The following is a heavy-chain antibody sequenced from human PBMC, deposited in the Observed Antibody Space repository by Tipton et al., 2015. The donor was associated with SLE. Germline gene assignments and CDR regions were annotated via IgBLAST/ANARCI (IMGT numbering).Heavy chain of an antibody. CDR1: GFTFTNAW. V-gene: IGHV3-15*01. D-gene: IGHD5-12*01. CDR3: IPRGYSGY. CDR2: IKSKADGGTT. J-gene: IGHJ4*02. Sequence: GSLRLSCTVSGFTFTNAWMSWVRQAPGKGLEWVGRIKSKADGGTTDYVAPVKGRFAMSRDDSKNTLYLQMNSLKTEDTAVYYRIPRGYSGYWGQGTLVTVSS.